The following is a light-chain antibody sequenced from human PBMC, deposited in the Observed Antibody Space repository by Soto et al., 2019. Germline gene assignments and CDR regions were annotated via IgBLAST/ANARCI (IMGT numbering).Light chain of an antibody. Sequence: QSVLTQPPSASGAPGQRVTISCSGSSSNIGINYVYWYQQLPGTAPKLLIYSNDQRPSGVPDRFSGSKSGTSASLAISGLRSDDEADYYCAAWDDGLSGPVFGGGTKVTVL. CDR1: SSNIGINY. V-gene: IGLV1-47*02. CDR2: SND. CDR3: AAWDDGLSGPV. J-gene: IGLJ3*02.